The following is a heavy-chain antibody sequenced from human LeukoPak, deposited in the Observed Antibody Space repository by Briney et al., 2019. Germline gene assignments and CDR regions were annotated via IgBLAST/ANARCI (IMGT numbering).Heavy chain of an antibody. J-gene: IGHJ3*02. CDR1: GGTFSSYA. Sequence: SVKVSCKASGGTFSSYAISWVRQAPGQGLEWMGGIIPIFGTANYAQKFQGRVTITTDESTSTAYMELSSLRSEDTAVYYCARLALDPEAFDIWGQGTMVTVSS. D-gene: IGHD1-14*01. CDR2: IIPIFGTA. CDR3: ARLALDPEAFDI. V-gene: IGHV1-69*05.